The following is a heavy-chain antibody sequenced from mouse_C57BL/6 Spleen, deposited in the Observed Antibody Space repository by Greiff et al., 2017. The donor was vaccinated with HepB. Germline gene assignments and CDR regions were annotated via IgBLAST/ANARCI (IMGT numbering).Heavy chain of an antibody. CDR1: GYTFTSYG. Sequence: QVQLQQSGAELARPGASVKLSCKASGYTFTSYGISWVKQRTGQGLEWIGEIYPRSGNTYYNEKFKGKATLTADKSSSTAYMELRSLTSEDSAVYFCARGEDYDGRDAMDYWGQGTSVTVSS. D-gene: IGHD2-4*01. CDR2: IYPRSGNT. V-gene: IGHV1-81*01. J-gene: IGHJ4*01. CDR3: ARGEDYDGRDAMDY.